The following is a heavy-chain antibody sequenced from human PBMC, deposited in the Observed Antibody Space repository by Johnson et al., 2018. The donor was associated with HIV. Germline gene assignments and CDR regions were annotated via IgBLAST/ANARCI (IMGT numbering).Heavy chain of an antibody. CDR2: ISYDGSNK. J-gene: IGHJ3*02. CDR1: GFTFSSYA. D-gene: IGHD3-9*01. Sequence: QVQLVESGGGVVQPGRSLRLSCAASGFTFSSYAMHWVRQAPGKGLEWVAVISYDGSNKYYADSVKGRFTISRDNSKNTLYLQMNSLRAEDTAVYYCASVYYDILTGYYYDALDMWGQGTMVTVSS. CDR3: ASVYYDILTGYYYDALDM. V-gene: IGHV3-30*04.